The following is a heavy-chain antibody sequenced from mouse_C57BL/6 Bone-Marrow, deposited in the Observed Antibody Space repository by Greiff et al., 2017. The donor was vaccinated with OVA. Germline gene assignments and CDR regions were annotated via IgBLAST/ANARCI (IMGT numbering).Heavy chain of an antibody. CDR2: IWRGGST. D-gene: IGHD1-1*01. Sequence: QVQLKESGPGLVQPSQSLSITCTVSGFSLTSYGVHWVRQSPGKGLEWLGVIWRGGSTDYNAAFMSRLSITKDNSKSQVFFKMNSLQADDTAIYYCAKKRDYYGSSPYWYFDVWGTGTTVTVSS. CDR3: AKKRDYYGSSPYWYFDV. CDR1: GFSLTSYG. V-gene: IGHV2-5*01. J-gene: IGHJ1*03.